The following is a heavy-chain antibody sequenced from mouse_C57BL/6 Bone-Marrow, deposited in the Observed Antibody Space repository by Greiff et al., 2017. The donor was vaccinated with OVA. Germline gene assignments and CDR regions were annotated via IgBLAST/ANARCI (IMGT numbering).Heavy chain of an antibody. Sequence: VQLQQSGPELVKPGASVKISCKASGYTFTDYYMNWVKQSHGESLEWIGDINPNNGGTSYNQKFKGKATLTVDKSSSTAYMELRSLTSEDSAVYYCVIYYDYDGYYFDYWGQGTTLTVSS. CDR3: VIYYDYDGYYFDY. CDR2: INPNNGGT. D-gene: IGHD2-4*01. J-gene: IGHJ2*01. V-gene: IGHV1-26*01. CDR1: GYTFTDYY.